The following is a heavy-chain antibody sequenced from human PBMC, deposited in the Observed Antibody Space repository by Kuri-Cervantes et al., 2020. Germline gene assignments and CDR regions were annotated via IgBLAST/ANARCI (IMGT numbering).Heavy chain of an antibody. CDR3: ARAPRSWNQLLIPYSSGGDCYWDY. J-gene: IGHJ4*02. CDR1: GGSISGNY. V-gene: IGHV4-59*08. CDR2: IYSSGST. D-gene: IGHD2-21*02. Sequence: ESLKISCTISGGSISGNYWSWIRQPPGKGLEWIGHIYSSGSTSYNLSLKSRVTISIDTSKNQFSLKLSSVTAADTAVYYCARAPRSWNQLLIPYSSGGDCYWDYWGQGTLVTVSS.